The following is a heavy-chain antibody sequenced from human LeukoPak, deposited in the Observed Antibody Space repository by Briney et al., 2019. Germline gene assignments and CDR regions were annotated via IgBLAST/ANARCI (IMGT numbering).Heavy chain of an antibody. J-gene: IGHJ4*02. V-gene: IGHV4-31*03. Sequence: PSETLSLTCTVSGGSISSGGYYWSWLRQHPGTGLEWIGYIYYSGSTYYNPSLKSRVTISVDTSKNQFSLKLSSVTAADTAVYYCASGYGSGSYYAGFYFDYWGQGTLVTVSS. D-gene: IGHD3-10*01. CDR2: IYYSGST. CDR3: ASGYGSGSYYAGFYFDY. CDR1: GGSISSGGYY.